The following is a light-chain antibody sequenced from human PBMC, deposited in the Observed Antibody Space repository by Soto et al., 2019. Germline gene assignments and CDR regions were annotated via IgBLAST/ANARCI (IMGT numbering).Light chain of an antibody. V-gene: IGLV2-23*02. CDR3: CSYAGSTIVV. CDR1: SSDVGSYNF. J-gene: IGLJ2*01. CDR2: EVS. Sequence: QSVLTQPASVSGSPGQSITISCTGTSSDVGSYNFVSWYQQHPGKAPKLMIYEVSKRPSGVSNRFSGSKSGNTASLTISGLQAEDEADYYCCSYAGSTIVVFGGGTQLTVL.